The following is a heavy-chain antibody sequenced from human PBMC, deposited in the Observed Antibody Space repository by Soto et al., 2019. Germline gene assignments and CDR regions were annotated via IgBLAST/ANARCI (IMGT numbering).Heavy chain of an antibody. J-gene: IGHJ4*02. CDR3: AGHPPYRPLDF. V-gene: IGHV4-39*01. CDR2: VYSSGSS. Sequence: SETLSLPCSVSGHSLSDRPYHWGWVGQTPGKGLELIRKVYSSGSSPYTPSLKSRVTISVYTPKIQCSLRLTSVTASYTVVYFGAGHPPYRPLDFGGQGTRATASS. D-gene: IGHD3-16*02. CDR1: GHSLSDRPYH.